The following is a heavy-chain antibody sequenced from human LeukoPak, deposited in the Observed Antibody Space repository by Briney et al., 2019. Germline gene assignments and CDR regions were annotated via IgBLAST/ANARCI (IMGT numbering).Heavy chain of an antibody. V-gene: IGHV5-51*03. J-gene: IGHJ3*02. CDR3: AKYYEFSSSSKVGFDN. D-gene: IGHD3-3*01. CDR1: GYSFTSYW. CDR2: IYPGDLAT. Sequence: GESREISCKGSGYSFTSYWIGWVRQMPGKGLEWMGIIYPGDLATRYSPSFQDPVTISADKSISTAYLQWSSLKASDTAMYYCAKYYEFSSSSKVGFDNWGQGTMVTVSS.